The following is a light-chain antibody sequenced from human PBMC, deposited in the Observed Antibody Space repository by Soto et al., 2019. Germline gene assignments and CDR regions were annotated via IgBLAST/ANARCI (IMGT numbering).Light chain of an antibody. V-gene: IGKV1-39*01. J-gene: IGKJ1*01. CDR1: RSISRY. CDR3: KQSYSSQWT. CDR2: AAS. Sequence: DIQMTQSPSSLSASVGDRVNVTCRASRSISRYLSWYQQKPGKAPNLLIYAASSLQSGVPSRFSGAGSGTDFTLTIGNLHPEDFAIYYCKQSYSSQWTFGQGTKVDIK.